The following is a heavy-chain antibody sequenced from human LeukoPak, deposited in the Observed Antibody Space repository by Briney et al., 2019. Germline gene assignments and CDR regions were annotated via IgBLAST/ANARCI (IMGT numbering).Heavy chain of an antibody. Sequence: SETLSLTCAVYGGSFSGYYWSWIRQPPGKGLEWIGEINHSGSTNYNPSLKRQVTISVDTSKNQFSLKLSSVTAADTAVYYCARGRWLLDYWGQGTLVTVSS. J-gene: IGHJ4*02. V-gene: IGHV4-34*01. D-gene: IGHD5-24*01. CDR1: GGSFSGYY. CDR3: ARGRWLLDY. CDR2: INHSGST.